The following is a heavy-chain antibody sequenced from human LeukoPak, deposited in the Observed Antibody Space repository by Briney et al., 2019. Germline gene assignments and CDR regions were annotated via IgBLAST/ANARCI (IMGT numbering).Heavy chain of an antibody. D-gene: IGHD6-13*01. CDR3: ATAAAGYYYYGMDV. Sequence: ASVKVSCKVSGYTFTSYGISWVRQAPGQGLEWMGWISAYNGNTNYAQKLQGRVTMTTDTSTSTAYMELRSLRSDDTAVYYCATAAAGYYYYGMDVWGQGTTVTVSS. J-gene: IGHJ6*02. CDR1: GYTFTSYG. CDR2: ISAYNGNT. V-gene: IGHV1-18*01.